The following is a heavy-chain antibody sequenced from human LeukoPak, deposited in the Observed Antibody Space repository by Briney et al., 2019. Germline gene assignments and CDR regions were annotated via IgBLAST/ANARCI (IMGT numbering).Heavy chain of an antibody. CDR1: GFTFSNYV. CDR2: ISSNGVST. CDR3: ARGPPDYYYYGMDV. V-gene: IGHV3-64*01. J-gene: IGHJ6*02. Sequence: GGSLRLSCAASGFTFSNYVMHWGRQAPGKGLEYVSTISSNGVSTYYANSVKGRFTISRDNSKNTLYLQMGSLRAEDMAVYYCARGPPDYYYYGMDVWCQGTTVTVSS.